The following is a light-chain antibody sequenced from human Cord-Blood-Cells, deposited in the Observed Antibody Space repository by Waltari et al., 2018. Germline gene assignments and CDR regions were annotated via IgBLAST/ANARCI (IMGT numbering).Light chain of an antibody. J-gene: IGKJ2*03. V-gene: IGKV4-1*01. CDR2: WAS. CDR3: QQYYSTPYS. Sequence: DIVMTQSPDSLAVSLGERATINCKSSQSVLYSSNNKNYLAWYQQKPGQPPKRLIYWASTRESGVPDRFSGSGSGTDFTLTISCLQAEDVAVYYCQQYYSTPYSFGQGTKLEIK. CDR1: QSVLYSSNNKNY.